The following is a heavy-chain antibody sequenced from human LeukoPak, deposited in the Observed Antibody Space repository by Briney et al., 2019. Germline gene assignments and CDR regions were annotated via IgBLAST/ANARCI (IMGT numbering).Heavy chain of an antibody. V-gene: IGHV3-33*06. CDR3: AKDLSVEMASEARGF. J-gene: IGHJ4*02. Sequence: PGGSLRLSCAASGFTFSSYGMHWVRQAPGKGLGWVAVIWYDGSNKYYADSVKGRFTISRDNSKNTPYLQMNSLRAEDTAVYYCAKDLSVEMASEARGFGGQGTLVTVSS. CDR2: IWYDGSNK. CDR1: GFTFSSYG. D-gene: IGHD5-24*01.